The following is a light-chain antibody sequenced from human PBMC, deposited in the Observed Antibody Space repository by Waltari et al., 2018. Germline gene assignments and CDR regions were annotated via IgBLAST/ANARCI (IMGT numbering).Light chain of an antibody. V-gene: IGKV1-27*01. CDR1: QGLSNY. CDR2: AAS. CDR3: QKYNSAPIT. Sequence: DIQMTQSPSSLSASVGDRVTITCRASQGLSNYLAWYQQKPGKVPKLLFYAASTLQSGVPSRFSGSGAGTDFTLTISSLQPEDVATYYCQKYNSAPITCGQGTRLEIK. J-gene: IGKJ5*01.